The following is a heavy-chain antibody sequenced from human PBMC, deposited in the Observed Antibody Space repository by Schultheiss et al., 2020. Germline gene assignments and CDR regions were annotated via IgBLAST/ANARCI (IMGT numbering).Heavy chain of an antibody. Sequence: GGSLRLSCVASGFTFSDHYMHWVRQAPGRGLEWVGRIRNRPNSDTTEYAASVKGRFTISRDDSKNSLYLQMNSLKTEDTAVYYCARVHKDSSGYDNWFDPWGQGTLGTVS. CDR2: IRNRPNSDTT. D-gene: IGHD3-22*01. J-gene: IGHJ5*02. CDR1: GFTFSDHY. V-gene: IGHV3-72*01. CDR3: ARVHKDSSGYDNWFDP.